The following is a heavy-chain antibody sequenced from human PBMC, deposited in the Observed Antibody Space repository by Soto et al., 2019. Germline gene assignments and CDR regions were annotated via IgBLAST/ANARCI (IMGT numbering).Heavy chain of an antibody. CDR2: ISSRGSYI. CDR1: AFNFSTYS. Sequence: EVELVESGGGLVKPGGSLRLSCAASAFNFSTYSMNWVRQAPGKGLEWVSSISSRGSYIYYADSVRGRFTISRDNAKNSLYLQMDSLRGEDTAVYYCARGSRTRSQVRYFDYWGQGSLVTVSS. CDR3: ARGSRTRSQVRYFDY. J-gene: IGHJ4*02. D-gene: IGHD2-2*01. V-gene: IGHV3-21*06.